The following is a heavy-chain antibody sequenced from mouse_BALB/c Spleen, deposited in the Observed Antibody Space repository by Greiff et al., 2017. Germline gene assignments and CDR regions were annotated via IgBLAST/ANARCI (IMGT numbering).Heavy chain of an antibody. V-gene: IGHV5-17*02. CDR1: GFTFSSFG. CDR2: ISSGSSTI. D-gene: IGHD1-1*01. J-gene: IGHJ4*01. Sequence: DVKLVESGGGLVQPGGSRKLSCAASGFTFSSFGMHWVRQAPEKGLEWVAYISSGSSTIYYADTVKGRFTISRDNPKNTLFLQMTSLRSEDTAMYYCARGYYGSRDYAMDYWGQGTSVTVSS. CDR3: ARGYYGSRDYAMDY.